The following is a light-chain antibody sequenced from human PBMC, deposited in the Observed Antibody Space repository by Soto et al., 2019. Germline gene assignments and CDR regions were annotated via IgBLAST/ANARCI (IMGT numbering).Light chain of an antibody. V-gene: IGKV1-5*01. CDR1: QSINNW. J-gene: IGKJ1*01. CDR2: DAS. CDR3: QQYYSYST. Sequence: DIQMTQSPSTLSASVGDRVTITCRASQSINNWLAWYQQKPGKAPKLLIYDASSLDSGVPSRFSGSGSGTEFTLTISSLQPYDFASYYCQQYYSYSTFGQVTKVDIK.